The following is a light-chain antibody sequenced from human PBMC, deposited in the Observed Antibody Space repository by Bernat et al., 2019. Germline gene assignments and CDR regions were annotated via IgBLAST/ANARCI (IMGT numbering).Light chain of an antibody. J-gene: IGKJ2*03. CDR3: LQDYTCPYS. V-gene: IGKV1/OR2-108*01. CDR1: QVINRE. Sequence: RVTVTCRASQVINRELSWYQQKPWKAPTLLIFAASTLQTGVSSRFSGSMSGTDYSLTISSLQPEDAATYYCLQDYTCPYSIGQGTKVGIK. CDR2: AAS.